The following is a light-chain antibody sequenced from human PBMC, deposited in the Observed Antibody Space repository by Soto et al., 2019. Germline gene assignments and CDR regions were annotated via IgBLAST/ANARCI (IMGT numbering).Light chain of an antibody. J-gene: IGKJ4*01. CDR3: QQYNNWSLT. Sequence: EIVMTQSPATLSVSPGERATLSCRASQSVSSNLAWYQQKPGQAPRLLIYGASTRATGIPARFSGSGSGTDFTLTISSLQSEHFAVYYCQQYNNWSLTFGGGTKVEIK. V-gene: IGKV3-15*01. CDR1: QSVSSN. CDR2: GAS.